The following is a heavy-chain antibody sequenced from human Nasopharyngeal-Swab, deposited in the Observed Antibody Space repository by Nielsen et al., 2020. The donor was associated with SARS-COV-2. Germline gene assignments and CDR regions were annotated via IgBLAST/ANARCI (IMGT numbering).Heavy chain of an antibody. CDR3: AKDSPFDDSPGFNV. D-gene: IGHD3-3*01. Sequence: SLKISCAASGFTFDDYAMHWVRQAPGKGLEWVSGISWNSGSIGYADSVKGRFTISRDNAKNSLYLQMNSLRAEDTALYYCAKDSPFDDSPGFNVWGQGTTVTVSS. V-gene: IGHV3-9*01. CDR1: GFTFDDYA. J-gene: IGHJ6*02. CDR2: ISWNSGSI.